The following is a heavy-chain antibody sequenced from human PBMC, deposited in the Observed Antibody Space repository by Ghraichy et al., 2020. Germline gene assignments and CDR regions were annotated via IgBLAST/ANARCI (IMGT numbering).Heavy chain of an antibody. CDR3: AREGYCSGSSCYGSSKYNWFVP. CDR1: GGSISSYF. V-gene: IGHV4-59*01. J-gene: IGHJ5*02. D-gene: IGHD2-2*01. CDR2: IYYSGST. Sequence: SETLSLTCTVSGGSISSYFWSWIRQPPGKGLEWIGYIYYSGSTSYNPSLKSRVSISVDMSKNQFSLKLSSVTAADTAVYYCAREGYCSGSSCYGSSKYNWFVPGGQGSLVTVSS.